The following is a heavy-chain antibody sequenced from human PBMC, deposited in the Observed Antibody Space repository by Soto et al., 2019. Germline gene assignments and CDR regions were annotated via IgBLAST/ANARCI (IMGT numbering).Heavy chain of an antibody. CDR1: GYTFTGYY. CDR2: INPNSGGT. V-gene: IGHV1-2*04. Sequence: QVQLVQSGAEVKKPGASVKVSCKASGYTFTGYYMHWVRQAPGQGLEWMGWINPNSGGTNYAQKFQGWVTMTRDTXIXXAYMELSRLRSDDTAVYYCAREGPGIAVAGGGFDIWGQGTMVTVSS. CDR3: AREGPGIAVAGGGFDI. J-gene: IGHJ3*02. D-gene: IGHD6-19*01.